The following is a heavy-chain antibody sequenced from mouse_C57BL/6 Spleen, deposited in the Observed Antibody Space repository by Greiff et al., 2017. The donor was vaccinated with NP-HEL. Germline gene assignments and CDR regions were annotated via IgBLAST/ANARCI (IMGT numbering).Heavy chain of an antibody. CDR3: ARRGLTSYFDY. Sequence: QVQLQQPGAELVRPGSSVKLSCKASGYTFTSYWMDWVKQRPGQGLEWIGNIYPSDSETHYNQKFKDKATLTVDKSSSTAYMQLSSLTSEDSAVYYCARRGLTSYFDYWGQGTTLTVSS. CDR1: GYTFTSYW. J-gene: IGHJ2*01. V-gene: IGHV1-61*01. D-gene: IGHD3-1*01. CDR2: IYPSDSET.